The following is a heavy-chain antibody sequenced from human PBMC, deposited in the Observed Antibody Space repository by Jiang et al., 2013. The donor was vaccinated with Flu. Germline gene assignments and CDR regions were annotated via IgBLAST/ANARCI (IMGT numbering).Heavy chain of an antibody. CDR1: GYSISSSNW. J-gene: IGHJ4*02. Sequence: GSGLVKPSDTLSLTCAVSGYSISSSNWWGWIRQPPGKGLEWIGYIYYSGSTYYNPSLKSRVTMSVDTSKNQFSLKLSSVTAVDTAVYYCARMEGVAGTRKYYFDYWGQGTLVTVSS. CDR2: IYYSGST. CDR3: ARMEGVAGTRKYYFDY. D-gene: IGHD6-19*01. V-gene: IGHV4-28*01.